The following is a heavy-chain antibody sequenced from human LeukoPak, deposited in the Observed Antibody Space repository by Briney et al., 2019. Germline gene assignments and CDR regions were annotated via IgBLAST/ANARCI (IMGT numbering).Heavy chain of an antibody. D-gene: IGHD5-18*01. V-gene: IGHV1-69*04. CDR3: ARANSYGPGMDV. CDR1: VGTLSHYV. CDR2: IIPIFGMA. J-gene: IGHJ6*02. Sequence: SVSVSCQPSVGTLSHYVISRVRQAPGQGREWMGRIIPIFGMANNAQRFQGTGTITADKSTSTAYMELSSLRSEDTAVYYCARANSYGPGMDVWGQGATVTVSS.